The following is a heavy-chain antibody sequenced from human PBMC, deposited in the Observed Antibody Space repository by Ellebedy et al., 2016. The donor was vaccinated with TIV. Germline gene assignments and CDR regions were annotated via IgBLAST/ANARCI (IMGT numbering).Heavy chain of an antibody. CDR1: GYTFTGYY. D-gene: IGHD1-26*01. V-gene: IGHV1-2*04. CDR3: ARDGGSYSDFDY. J-gene: IGHJ4*02. CDR2: INPNSGGT. Sequence: AASVKVSCKASGYTFTGYYMHWVRQAPGQGLEWRGWINPNSGGTNYAQQFQGWVTMTRDTSTSTAYMELSRLRSDDTAVYYCARDGGSYSDFDYWGQGTLVTVSS.